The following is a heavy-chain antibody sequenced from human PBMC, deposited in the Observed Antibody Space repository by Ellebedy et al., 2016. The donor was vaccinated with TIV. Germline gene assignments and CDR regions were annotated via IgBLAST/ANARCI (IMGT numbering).Heavy chain of an antibody. CDR3: AKGPAAVAGCY. D-gene: IGHD6-19*01. CDR1: GFTFSSYW. CDR2: ITPDGRTT. Sequence: GESLKISCAVSGFTFSSYWMHWVRQVPGKGLMWVSRITPDGRTTTYADSVKGRFTISRDNAKNTLFLQMNSLRAEDTAVYYCAKGPAAVAGCYWGQGTLVTVSS. J-gene: IGHJ4*02. V-gene: IGHV3-74*01.